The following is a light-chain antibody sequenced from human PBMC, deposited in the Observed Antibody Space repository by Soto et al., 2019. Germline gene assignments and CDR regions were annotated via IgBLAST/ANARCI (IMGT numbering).Light chain of an antibody. V-gene: IGLV2-8*01. CDR3: SSYAGSSNV. CDR1: SSDDGGYNY. CDR2: EVN. J-gene: IGLJ1*01. Sequence: QSVLTQPPSASGSPGQSFALSCTGTSSDDGGYNYVSWYQQHPVKAPKLMIDEVNKRPSGVPDRFSGSKSGNTASLTVSGLQAEDEADYYCSSYAGSSNVFGTGTKVTVL.